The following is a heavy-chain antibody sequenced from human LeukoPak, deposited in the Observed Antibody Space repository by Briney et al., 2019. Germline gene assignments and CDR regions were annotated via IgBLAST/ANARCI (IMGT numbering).Heavy chain of an antibody. J-gene: IGHJ4*02. CDR2: VWHGGRT. CDR1: GVTVSKNY. Sequence: GGSLRLSCAVSGVTVSKNYMAWVRQAPGKGLEWVSVVWHGGRTDYADSVKGRFTISRDNSKNTVYLQMDSLRPEDTAVYFCVLYVGGQGTLVTVSS. D-gene: IGHD2/OR15-2a*01. V-gene: IGHV3-66*02. CDR3: VLYV.